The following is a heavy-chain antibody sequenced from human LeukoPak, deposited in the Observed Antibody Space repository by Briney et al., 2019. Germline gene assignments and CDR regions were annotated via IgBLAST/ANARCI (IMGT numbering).Heavy chain of an antibody. CDR1: GYTFTGYY. Sequence: ASVKVSYKASGYTFTGYYMHWVRQAPGQGLEWMGRIKPNSGGTNYAQKFQGRATITRDTSISTAYMELSRLRSDDTAVYYCAADGTTIFGVVYGGFDYWGQGTLVTVSS. V-gene: IGHV1-2*06. CDR3: AADGTTIFGVVYGGFDY. J-gene: IGHJ4*02. CDR2: IKPNSGGT. D-gene: IGHD3-3*01.